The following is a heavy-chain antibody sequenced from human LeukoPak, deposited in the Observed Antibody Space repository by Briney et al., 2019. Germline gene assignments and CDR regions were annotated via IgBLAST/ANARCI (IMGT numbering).Heavy chain of an antibody. Sequence: RASVKVSCKASGYTFTSYDINWVRQATGQGPEWMGWMNPNSGNTGYAQKFQGRVTMTRNTSISTAYMELSSLRSEDTAVYYCARGISFDFWSGYYPRQDYYYGMDVWGQGTTVTVSS. J-gene: IGHJ6*02. CDR3: ARGISFDFWSGYYPRQDYYYGMDV. CDR2: MNPNSGNT. V-gene: IGHV1-8*01. D-gene: IGHD3-3*01. CDR1: GYTFTSYD.